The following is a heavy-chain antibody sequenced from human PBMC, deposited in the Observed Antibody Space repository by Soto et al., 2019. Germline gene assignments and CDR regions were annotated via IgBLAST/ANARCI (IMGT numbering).Heavy chain of an antibody. D-gene: IGHD5-12*01. CDR3: ARLKGRWLQTDFDY. CDR1: GYSFTSCW. CDR2: IYPGDSDT. V-gene: IGHV5-51*01. J-gene: IGHJ4*02. Sequence: GESLKISCKGSGYSFTSCWIGWVRQMPGKGLKWMGIIYPGDSDTRYSPSFQGQVTISADKSISTAYLQWSSLKASDTAMYYCARLKGRWLQTDFDYWSQGTLVTVSS.